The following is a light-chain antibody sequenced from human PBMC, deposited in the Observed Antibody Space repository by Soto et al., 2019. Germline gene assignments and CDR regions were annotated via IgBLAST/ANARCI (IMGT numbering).Light chain of an antibody. V-gene: IGLV2-14*01. Sequence: QSMLTQPASVSGSPGQSITISCTGTSSDVGGYNYVSWYQQHPGKAPKLMIYDVSNRPSGVSNRFSGSKSGNTASLTISGLQAEDEADYYCSSYTSSSTGVFGTGTKLTVL. CDR1: SSDVGGYNY. CDR2: DVS. CDR3: SSYTSSSTGV. J-gene: IGLJ1*01.